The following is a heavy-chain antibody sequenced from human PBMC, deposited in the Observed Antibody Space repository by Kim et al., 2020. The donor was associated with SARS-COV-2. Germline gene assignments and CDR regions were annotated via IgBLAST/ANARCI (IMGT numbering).Heavy chain of an antibody. V-gene: IGHV1-3*01. Sequence: ASVKVSCKASGYTFTSYAMHWVRQAPGQRLEWMGWINAGNGNTKYSQKFQGRVTITRDTSASTAYMELSSLRSEDTAVYYCASMYSSGWYLVGWGQGTMVTVSS. CDR2: INAGNGNT. CDR1: GYTFTSYA. J-gene: IGHJ3*01. D-gene: IGHD6-19*01. CDR3: ASMYSSGWYLVG.